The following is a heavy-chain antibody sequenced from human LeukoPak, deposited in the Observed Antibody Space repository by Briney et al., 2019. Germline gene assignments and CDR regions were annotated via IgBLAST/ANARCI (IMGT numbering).Heavy chain of an antibody. CDR2: IKSKTDGGTT. Sequence: GGSLRLSCAASGFTFSNAWMSWVRQAPGKGLEWVGRIKSKTDGGTTDYAAPVKGRFTISRDDSKNTLYLQMNSLKTEDTAVYYCTTQHYYDSSGYYWDFDFWGQGTGVTVSS. CDR3: TTQHYYDSSGYYWDFDF. V-gene: IGHV3-15*01. D-gene: IGHD3-22*01. J-gene: IGHJ4*02. CDR1: GFTFSNAW.